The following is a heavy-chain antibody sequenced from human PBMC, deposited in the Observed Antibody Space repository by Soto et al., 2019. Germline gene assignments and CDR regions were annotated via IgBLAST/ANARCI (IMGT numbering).Heavy chain of an antibody. CDR3: AGWGGHDYNY. D-gene: IGHD4-4*01. CDR2: INPDGNLG. Sequence: EVQLLGSGGGLVQPGGSLRLSCVGSGFTFSTYWMNWVRQAPGKGLEWVANINPDGNLGTYVDSVRGRFTTSRDNGKNSLYLQMNRLRADETAVYFCAGWGGHDYNYWGQGIMVTVSS. J-gene: IGHJ4*02. CDR1: GFTFSTYW. V-gene: IGHV3-7*03.